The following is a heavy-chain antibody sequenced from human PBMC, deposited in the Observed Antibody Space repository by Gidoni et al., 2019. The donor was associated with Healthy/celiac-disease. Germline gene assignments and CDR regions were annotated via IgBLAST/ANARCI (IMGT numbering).Heavy chain of an antibody. CDR2: INHSGST. CDR1: AGSFSGYY. D-gene: IGHD6-6*01. J-gene: IGHJ2*01. V-gene: IGHV4-34*01. Sequence: QVPLQQWVAGLLKPSEPLSLTCAVYAGSFSGYYWSWTRQPPGKGLEWIGEINHSGSTNYNPSLKSRVTISVDTSKNQFSLKLSSVTAADTAVYYCARAGGRAARRSLGYFDRWGRGTLVTVSS. CDR3: ARAGGRAARRSLGYFDR.